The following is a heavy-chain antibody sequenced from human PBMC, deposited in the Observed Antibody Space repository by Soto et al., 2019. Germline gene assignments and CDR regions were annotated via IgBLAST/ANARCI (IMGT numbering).Heavy chain of an antibody. CDR2: INHSGST. D-gene: IGHD6-13*01. CDR1: GGSFSGYY. Sequence: SETLSLTCAVYGGSFSGYYWSWIRQPPGKGLEWIGEINHSGSTNYNPSLKSRVTISVDTSKNQFSLKLSSVTAADTAVYYCARKEAAAGIDYWGQGTLVTVSS. V-gene: IGHV4-34*01. CDR3: ARKEAAAGIDY. J-gene: IGHJ4*02.